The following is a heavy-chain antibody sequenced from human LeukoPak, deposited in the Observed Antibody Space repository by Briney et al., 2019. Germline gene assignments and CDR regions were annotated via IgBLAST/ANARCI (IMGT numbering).Heavy chain of an antibody. CDR1: GYSFTSYW. CDR2: IYPGDSDT. D-gene: IGHD2-21*02. CDR3: ARHPLAYCGGDCYPNWFDP. J-gene: IGHJ5*02. V-gene: IGHV5-51*01. Sequence: GESLQISCKGSGYSFTSYWIGWVRPMPGKGLEWMGIIYPGDSDTRYSPSFQGQVTISADKSISTAYLQWSSLKASDTAMYYCARHPLAYCGGDCYPNWFDPWGQGTLVTVSS.